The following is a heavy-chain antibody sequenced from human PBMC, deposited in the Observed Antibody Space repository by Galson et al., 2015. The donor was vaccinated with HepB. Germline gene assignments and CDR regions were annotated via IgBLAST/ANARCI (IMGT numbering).Heavy chain of an antibody. CDR1: GYSFTSYW. J-gene: IGHJ6*02. CDR3: ARSSYYDILTGYLSGMDV. V-gene: IGHV5-51*01. Sequence: QSGAEVKKPGESLKISCKGSGYSFTSYWIGWVRQMPGKGLEWMGIIYPGDSDTRYSPSFQGQVTISADKSISTAYLQWSSPKASDTAMYYCARSSYYDILTGYLSGMDVWGQGTTVTVSS. CDR2: IYPGDSDT. D-gene: IGHD3-9*01.